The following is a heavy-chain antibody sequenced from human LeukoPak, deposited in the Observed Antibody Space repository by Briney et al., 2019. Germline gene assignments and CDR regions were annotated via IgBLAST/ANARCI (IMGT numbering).Heavy chain of an antibody. CDR1: GGSISSYY. J-gene: IGHJ4*02. CDR3: AGVLGDCSSTSCYDY. V-gene: IGHV4-59*08. Sequence: SETLSLTCTGSGGSISSYYWSWIRQPPGKGLEWIGYIYYSGSTNYNPSLKSRVTISVDTSKNQFSLKLSSVTAADTAVYYCAGVLGDCSSTSCYDYWGQGTLVTVSS. CDR2: IYYSGST. D-gene: IGHD2-2*01.